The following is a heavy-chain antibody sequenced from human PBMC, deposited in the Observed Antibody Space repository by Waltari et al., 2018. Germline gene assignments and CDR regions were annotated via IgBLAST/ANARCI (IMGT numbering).Heavy chain of an antibody. Sequence: MGGMYPNMCSTVYAQKFQGRVTMTRNTSISTAYMELGSLRSEDTAVYYCARARDILTGYYTAYYYYGMDVWGQGTTVTVSS. CDR2: MYPNMCST. J-gene: IGHJ6*02. V-gene: IGHV1-8*01. D-gene: IGHD3-9*01. CDR3: ARARDILTGYYTAYYYYGMDV.